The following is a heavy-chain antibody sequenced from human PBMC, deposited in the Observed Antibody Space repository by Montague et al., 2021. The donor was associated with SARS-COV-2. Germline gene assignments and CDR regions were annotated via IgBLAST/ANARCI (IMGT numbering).Heavy chain of an antibody. CDR2: VSDSGS. CDR1: GGSNSRYY. V-gene: IGHV4-59*01. J-gene: IGHJ4*02. D-gene: IGHD4-17*01. CDR3: ARENTVTTFGGPYYIDS. Sequence: SETLSLTCTVSGGSNSRYYWSWIRQPPGKGLEWIGYVSDSGSDYNPSLKSRVSISVDTSKKLLSLKLSSVTAADTAVYYCARENTVTTFGGPYYIDSWGQGTLVTVSA.